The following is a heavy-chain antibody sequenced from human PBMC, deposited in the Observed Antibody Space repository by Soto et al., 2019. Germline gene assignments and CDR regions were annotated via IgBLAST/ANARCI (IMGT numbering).Heavy chain of an antibody. V-gene: IGHV4-31*03. CDR2: IYYSGST. CDR1: GGSISTGGYY. J-gene: IGHJ4*02. D-gene: IGHD4-4*01. Sequence: SETLSLTCTVSGGSISTGGYYWTWIRQHPGKGLEWIGYIYYSGSTYYNPSLKSRLTISVDTSKSQFSLNLSSVTAADTAVYYCARGRYSNFGGGSDYWGQGTLVTVSS. CDR3: ARGRYSNFGGGSDY.